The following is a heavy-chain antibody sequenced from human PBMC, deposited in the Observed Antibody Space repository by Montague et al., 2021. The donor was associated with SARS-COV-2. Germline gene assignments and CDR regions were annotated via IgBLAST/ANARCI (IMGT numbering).Heavy chain of an antibody. D-gene: IGHD3-10*01. V-gene: IGHV4-34*01. CDR1: GGSFSTYS. CDR2: IHHGGST. Sequence: SKTLSLTCAVHGGSFSTYSWNWIRQPPGKGLEWIGEIHHGGSTNYNPSLKSRVTISADTSKNQFSPKLTSVAAADTAVYYCARPGDGVVPSPILGVGPYYSYYYMDVWGKGTTVTVSS. CDR3: ARPGDGVVPSPILGVGPYYSYYYMDV. J-gene: IGHJ6*03.